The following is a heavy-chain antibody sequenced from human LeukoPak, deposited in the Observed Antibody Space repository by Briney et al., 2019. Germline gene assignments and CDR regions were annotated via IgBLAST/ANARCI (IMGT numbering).Heavy chain of an antibody. D-gene: IGHD5-18*01. CDR1: GYTFTSYY. V-gene: IGHV1-46*01. Sequence: GASVKVSCKASGYTFTSYYMHWVRQAPGQGLEWMGIINPSGGSTSYAQKFQGRVTMTRDTSKNQFSLKLSSVTAADTAVYYCARDEGSLDTAILGYWGQGTLVTVSS. CDR3: ARDEGSLDTAILGY. CDR2: INPSGGST. J-gene: IGHJ4*02.